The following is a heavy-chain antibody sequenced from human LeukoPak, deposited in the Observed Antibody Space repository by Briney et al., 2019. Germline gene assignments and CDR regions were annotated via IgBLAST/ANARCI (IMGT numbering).Heavy chain of an antibody. CDR1: GFTFSNAW. V-gene: IGHV3-15*01. CDR2: IKSKTDGGTT. J-gene: IGHJ3*02. D-gene: IGHD6-19*01. Sequence: GGSLRLSCAASGFTFSNAWMSWVRQAPGKGLEWVGRIKSKTDGGTTDYAAPVKGRFTISRDDSKNTLYLQMNSLKTEDTAVYYCTTEDSSGYRGHAFDIWGQGTMVTVSS. CDR3: TTEDSSGYRGHAFDI.